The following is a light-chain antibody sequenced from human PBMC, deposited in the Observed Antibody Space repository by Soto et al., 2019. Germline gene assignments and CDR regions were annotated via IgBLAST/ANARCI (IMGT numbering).Light chain of an antibody. CDR1: QNIGGW. CDR2: DAS. V-gene: IGKV1-5*01. Sequence: DIQMTQSPSTLSASVGDRVTITCRASQNIGGWLAWYQQKPGKAPKLLIYDASDLESGVPSRFSGGGSGTEFSLTIASLQPDDFAIYYCQQYNSVTWTFGQGT. CDR3: QQYNSVTWT. J-gene: IGKJ1*01.